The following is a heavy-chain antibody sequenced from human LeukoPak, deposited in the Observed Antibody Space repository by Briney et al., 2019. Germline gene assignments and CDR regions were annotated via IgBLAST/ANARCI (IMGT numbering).Heavy chain of an antibody. Sequence: SQTLSLTCTVSGGSISSGSYYWSWIRQPAGKGLEWIGRIYTSGSTNYNPSLKSRVTISVDTSKNQFSLKLSSVTAADTAVYYCARQLLYGWFDPWGQGTLVTVSS. CDR2: IYTSGST. CDR3: ARQLLYGWFDP. D-gene: IGHD2-2*02. J-gene: IGHJ5*02. V-gene: IGHV4-61*02. CDR1: GGSISSGSYY.